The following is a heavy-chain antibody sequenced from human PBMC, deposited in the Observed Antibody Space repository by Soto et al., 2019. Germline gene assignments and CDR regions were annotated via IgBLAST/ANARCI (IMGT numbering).Heavy chain of an antibody. V-gene: IGHV1-8*01. J-gene: IGHJ5*02. CDR2: MNPNSGNT. D-gene: IGHD3-3*01. CDR1: GYTFTSDD. Sequence: SVKGSCKAAGYTFTSDDSNWGRQATGQGLEWMGWMNPNSGNTGYAQKFQGRVTMTEDTSTDTAYMELSSLRSEDTAVYYCATVLFWSGTNWFDPWGQGTLVTVSS. CDR3: ATVLFWSGTNWFDP.